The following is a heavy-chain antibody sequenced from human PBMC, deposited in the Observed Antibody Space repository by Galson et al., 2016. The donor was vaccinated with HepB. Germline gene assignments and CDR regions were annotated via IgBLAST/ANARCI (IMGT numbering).Heavy chain of an antibody. CDR1: GYTFTDYW. J-gene: IGHJ4*02. CDR3: AREGHYDILTPYF. D-gene: IGHD3-9*01. Sequence: QSGAEVKKSGESLTISCQAFGYTFTDYWIGWVRQMPGKGLEWMALIYPGSSHARYNPSFQGQVTISADKSISTAFLRWRSLKASDTAIYYCAREGHYDILTPYFWGQGTPVTVSS. CDR2: IYPGSSHA. V-gene: IGHV5-51*01.